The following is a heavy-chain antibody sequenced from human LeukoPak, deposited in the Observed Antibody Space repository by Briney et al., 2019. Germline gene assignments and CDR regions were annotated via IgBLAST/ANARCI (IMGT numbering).Heavy chain of an antibody. CDR2: INPNSGGT. CDR1: GYTFTGPY. D-gene: IGHD2-8*01. Sequence: GASLKVSCKASGYTFTGPYIHWMRQAPGQGLEWMAWINPNSGGTKYAQKFQGRVTVTRDTSTSTAYMELSGLRADDMATYYCARVEYCTKGVCINFDLWGQGTLVAVSS. J-gene: IGHJ4*02. CDR3: ARVEYCTKGVCINFDL. V-gene: IGHV1-2*02.